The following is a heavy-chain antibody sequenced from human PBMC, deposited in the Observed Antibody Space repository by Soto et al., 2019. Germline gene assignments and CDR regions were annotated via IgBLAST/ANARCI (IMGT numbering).Heavy chain of an antibody. J-gene: IGHJ4*02. Sequence: QLQLQESGPGLVKPSETLSLTCTVSGGSISSSSYYWGWIRPPPGKGLEWIGSIYYSGSTNYNPSRKTRVPISEDTSKNQFSLKLSSVTAADTAVYYCARHTTAPRWSPFDYWGQGTLVTVSS. D-gene: IGHD6-13*01. V-gene: IGHV4-39*01. CDR1: GGSISSSSYY. CDR3: ARHTTAPRWSPFDY. CDR2: IYYSGST.